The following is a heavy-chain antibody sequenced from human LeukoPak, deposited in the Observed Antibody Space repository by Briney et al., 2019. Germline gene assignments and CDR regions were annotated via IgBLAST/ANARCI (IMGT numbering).Heavy chain of an antibody. V-gene: IGHV3-21*01. CDR1: GFTFSSYS. CDR3: ARSITGTWMTVSTP. J-gene: IGHJ5*02. D-gene: IGHD1-7*01. Sequence: GGSLRLSCAASGFTFSSYSMNWVRQAPGKGLEWVSSISSNGSNIYYADSVKGRFTISRDNAKNSLYLQMNSLRAEDTAVYYCARSITGTWMTVSTPWGQGTLVTVSS. CDR2: ISSNGSNI.